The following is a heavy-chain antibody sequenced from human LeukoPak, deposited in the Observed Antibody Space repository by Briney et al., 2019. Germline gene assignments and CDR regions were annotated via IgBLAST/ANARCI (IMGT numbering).Heavy chain of an antibody. CDR3: ARTFGIVTGYFDY. J-gene: IGHJ4*02. D-gene: IGHD3-16*01. Sequence: PGGALRLSCAASGFTVSYYSMNWVRQAPGKGREWVSYISSSSSTIYYADSVKGRFTISRDNAKNSLYLQMNSLRDEDTAVYYCARTFGIVTGYFDYWGLGTLVTVSS. V-gene: IGHV3-48*02. CDR2: ISSSSSTI. CDR1: GFTVSYYS.